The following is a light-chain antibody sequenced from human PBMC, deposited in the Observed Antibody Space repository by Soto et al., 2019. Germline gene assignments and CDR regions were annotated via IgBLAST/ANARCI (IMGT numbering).Light chain of an antibody. V-gene: IGLV1-44*01. CDR1: XXXXGSNT. J-gene: IGLJ1*01. CDR2: SNN. Sequence: QSVLTQPPSASGTPGQRVTXSXXXXXXXXGSNTVNWYQQLPGTAPKLLIYSNNQRPSGVPDRFSGSKSGTSASLAISGLQSEDEADYYCAAWDDSLNGSYVFGTGTKVTVL. CDR3: AAWDDSLNGSYV.